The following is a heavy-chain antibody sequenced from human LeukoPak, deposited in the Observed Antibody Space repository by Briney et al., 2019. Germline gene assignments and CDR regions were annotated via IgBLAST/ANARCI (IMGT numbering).Heavy chain of an antibody. CDR2: INDSGYT. CDR3: TRMTTGNDY. D-gene: IGHD4-17*01. J-gene: IGHJ4*02. CDR1: GVSFNDYY. Sequence: SETLSLTCAVSGVSFNDYYWSWVRQTPGKGLEWIGEINDSGYTNGSPSLKSRVTLSIDTSRKQFSLNLRSVTVADSGIYYCTRMTTGNDYWGQGTLVTVSS. V-gene: IGHV4-34*01.